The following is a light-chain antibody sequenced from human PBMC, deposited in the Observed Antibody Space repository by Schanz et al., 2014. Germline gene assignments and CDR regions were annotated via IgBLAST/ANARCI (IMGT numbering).Light chain of an antibody. CDR2: SAS. J-gene: IGKJ4*01. V-gene: IGKV3D-20*02. CDR3: HQRSNWPLT. CDR1: QRVNTNF. Sequence: EIVLTQSPGTLSLSPGERATLSCRASQRVNTNFLAWYQQKPGQAPRLLIYSASRRATGIPDRFSGSGSGTDFTLTISRLEPEDFAVYYCHQRSNWPLTFGGGTKVEIK.